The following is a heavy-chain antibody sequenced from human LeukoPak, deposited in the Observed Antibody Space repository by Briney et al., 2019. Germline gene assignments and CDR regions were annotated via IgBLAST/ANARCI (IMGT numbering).Heavy chain of an antibody. J-gene: IGHJ5*02. Sequence: GGSPRLSCAASGFTFSSFEMNWVRQAPGKGLEWVSYISSTGTTTYYADSVKGRFTISRDNAKNSLYLQMNSLTAEDTAVYYCARAGPWGQGTLVTVSS. CDR1: GFTFSSFE. V-gene: IGHV3-48*03. CDR2: ISSTGTTT. CDR3: ARAGP.